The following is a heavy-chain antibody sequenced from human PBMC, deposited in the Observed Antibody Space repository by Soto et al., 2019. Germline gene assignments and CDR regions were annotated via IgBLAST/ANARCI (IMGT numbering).Heavy chain of an antibody. Sequence: EVQLVESGGGLVQPGGSLRLSCAVSGLTFSDYWMSWVRQAPGKGLEWVANIRQDESEKNYADSVKGRFTISRDNAKSSVYLQMNRLRAEDTAVYYCTNHKFSGSYYVRGLTYYFEYWGQGTLVTVSS. D-gene: IGHD1-26*01. CDR1: GLTFSDYW. J-gene: IGHJ4*02. CDR2: IRQDESEK. CDR3: TNHKFSGSYYVRGLTYYFEY. V-gene: IGHV3-7*03.